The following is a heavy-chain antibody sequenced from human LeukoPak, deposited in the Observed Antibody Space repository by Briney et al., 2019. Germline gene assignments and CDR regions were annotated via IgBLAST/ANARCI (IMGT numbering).Heavy chain of an antibody. CDR3: AKDVGKWESLHFFDY. D-gene: IGHD1-26*01. CDR1: GSTFSTNA. J-gene: IGHJ4*02. CDR2: ISGSGAST. Sequence: GGSLRLSCLTSGSTFSTNAMSWVRQAPGKGLEWISGISGSGASTYYADSVTGRFTISRDNSRNTLYLQMNSLRGDDTAVYYCAKDVGKWESLHFFDYWGQGTLVTVSS. V-gene: IGHV3-23*01.